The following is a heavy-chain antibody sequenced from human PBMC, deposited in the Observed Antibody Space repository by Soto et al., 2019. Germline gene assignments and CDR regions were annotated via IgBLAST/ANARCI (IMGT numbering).Heavy chain of an antibody. D-gene: IGHD2-8*01. V-gene: IGHV4-31*03. CDR1: GGSISSGGYY. J-gene: IGHJ6*02. Sequence: QVQLRESGPGLVKPSQTLSLTCSVSGGSISSGGYYWSWIRQHPGKGLEWIGYIYYSGSTYYNPSLKSRVTISVDTSKNQFSLKLSSVTAADTAVYYCARSRIVLMVYAISHYYGMDVWGQGTTVTVSS. CDR2: IYYSGST. CDR3: ARSRIVLMVYAISHYYGMDV.